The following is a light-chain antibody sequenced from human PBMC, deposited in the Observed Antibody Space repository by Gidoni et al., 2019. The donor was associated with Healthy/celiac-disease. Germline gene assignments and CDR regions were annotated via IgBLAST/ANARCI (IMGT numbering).Light chain of an antibody. CDR1: QGISNY. J-gene: IGKJ1*01. Sequence: DIQMTQSPSSLSASVGDRVTITCGASQGISNYLAWYQQKPVKVPKLLIYAASTLQSGVPSRFSGSGSGTDFTLTISSLQPEDVATYYCQKYNSAPRTFGQGTKVEIK. CDR2: AAS. V-gene: IGKV1-27*01. CDR3: QKYNSAPRT.